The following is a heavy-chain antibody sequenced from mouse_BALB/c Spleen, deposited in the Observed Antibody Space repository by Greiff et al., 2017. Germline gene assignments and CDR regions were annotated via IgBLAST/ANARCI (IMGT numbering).Heavy chain of an antibody. CDR2: IYPGSGST. V-gene: IGHV1S22*01. D-gene: IGHD4-1*01. J-gene: IGHJ2*01. CDR1: GYTFTSYW. CDR3: TGSEAGTNFDY. Sequence: LQQPGSELVRPGASVKLSCKASGYTFTSYWMHWVKQRPGQGLEWIGNIYPGSGSTNYDEKFKSKATLTVDTSSSTAYMQLSSLTSEDSAVYYCTGSEAGTNFDYWGQGTTLTVSS.